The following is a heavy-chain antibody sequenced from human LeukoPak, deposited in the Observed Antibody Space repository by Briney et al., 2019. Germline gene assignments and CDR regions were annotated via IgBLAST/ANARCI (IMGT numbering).Heavy chain of an antibody. CDR2: INHSGGT. CDR1: GGPFSGYY. V-gene: IGHV4-34*01. Sequence: SESLSLTCAVYGGPFSGYYWSWIRQPPGKGLDGIREINHSGGTNYNPSLKSRVTISVATSKIQFSLNLSSVTAADTAVYYCARGSGSSGFTFDYWGQGTLVTVSS. CDR3: ARGSGSSGFTFDY. J-gene: IGHJ4*02. D-gene: IGHD6-19*01.